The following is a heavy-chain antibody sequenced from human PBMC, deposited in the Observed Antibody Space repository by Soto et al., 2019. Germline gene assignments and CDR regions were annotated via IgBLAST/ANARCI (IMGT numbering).Heavy chain of an antibody. Sequence: EVQLLESGGGLVQPGGSLRLSCAASGFTFSTYAMSWVRQAPGKGLEWVSPISGGVSSTYYADSVKGRFTISRNNSKNTLYLQMNGLRADDTAVYYCAKDDSLDTSMVFDYWGQGTLVTVSS. CDR3: AKDDSLDTSMVFDY. CDR1: GFTFSTYA. V-gene: IGHV3-23*01. J-gene: IGHJ4*02. CDR2: ISGGVSST. D-gene: IGHD5-18*01.